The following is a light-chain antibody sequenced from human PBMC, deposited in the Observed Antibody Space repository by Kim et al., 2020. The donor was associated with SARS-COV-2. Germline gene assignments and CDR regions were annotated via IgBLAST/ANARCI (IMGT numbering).Light chain of an antibody. CDR3: QQYYSTPLT. J-gene: IGKJ4*01. V-gene: IGKV4-1*01. Sequence: DIVMTQSPDSLAVSLGEGATINCKSSQSVLSSSNNKNYLAWYQQKPGQPPKLLIHWASTREFGVPDRFSGSGSGTDFTLTISSLQAEDVAVYYCQQYYSTPLTFGGGTKVEIK. CDR1: QSVLSSSNNKNY. CDR2: WAS.